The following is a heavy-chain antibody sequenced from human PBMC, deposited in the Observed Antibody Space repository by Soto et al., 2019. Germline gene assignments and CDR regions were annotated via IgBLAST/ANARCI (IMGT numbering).Heavy chain of an antibody. J-gene: IGHJ6*03. CDR3: ARGALGTAAGYYYYYMDV. CDR2: IYYSGST. V-gene: IGHV4-59*01. D-gene: IGHD6-13*01. CDR1: GGSISSYY. Sequence: SETLSLTRTVSGGSISSYYWSWIRQPPGKGLEWIGYIYYSGSTNYNPSLKSRVTISVDTSKNQFSLKLSSVTAADTAVYYCARGALGTAAGYYYYYMDVWGKGTTVTVSS.